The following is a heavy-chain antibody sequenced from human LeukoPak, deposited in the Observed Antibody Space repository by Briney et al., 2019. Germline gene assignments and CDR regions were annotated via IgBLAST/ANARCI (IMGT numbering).Heavy chain of an antibody. D-gene: IGHD3-16*02. CDR3: AGGTYDYVWGSYRQDY. CDR2: ISSSGTLI. V-gene: IGHV3-48*03. J-gene: IGHJ4*02. CDR1: GFTFSNCE. Sequence: PGGSLRLSCAASGFTFSNCEMNWVRQAPGKGLEWVSYISSSGTLIHYADSVKGRFTISRDNAKNSLYLQMNSLRAEDTAVYYCAGGTYDYVWGSYRQDYWGQGTLDTVSS.